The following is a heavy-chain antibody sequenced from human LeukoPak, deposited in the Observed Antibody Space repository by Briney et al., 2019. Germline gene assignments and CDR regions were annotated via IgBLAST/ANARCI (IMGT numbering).Heavy chain of an antibody. D-gene: IGHD5-18*01. CDR2: ISWDGGST. J-gene: IGHJ3*02. Sequence: GGSLRLSCAASGFTFDDYTMHWVRQAPGKGLEWVSLISWDGGSTYYADSVKGRFTISRDNSKNSLYLQMNSLRTEDTALYYCAKAFQDTAMATDAFDIWGQGTMVTVSS. CDR3: AKAFQDTAMATDAFDI. CDR1: GFTFDDYT. V-gene: IGHV3-43*01.